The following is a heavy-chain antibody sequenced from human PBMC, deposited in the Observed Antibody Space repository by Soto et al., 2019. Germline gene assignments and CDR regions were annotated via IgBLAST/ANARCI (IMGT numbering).Heavy chain of an antibody. CDR1: GYTFTSYG. V-gene: IGHV1-18*01. CDR2: ISAYDGNT. CDR3: ARDLEYSSSSGYYYYYGMDV. Sequence: VASVKASCKASGYTFTSYGISWVRQAPGQGLEWMGWISAYDGNTNYAPKIQGRVTMTTDTSTSTAYMELRSLRSDDTAVYYCARDLEYSSSSGYYYYYGMDVWG. J-gene: IGHJ6*02. D-gene: IGHD6-6*01.